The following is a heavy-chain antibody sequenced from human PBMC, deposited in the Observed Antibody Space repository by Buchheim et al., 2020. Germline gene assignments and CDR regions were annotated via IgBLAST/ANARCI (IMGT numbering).Heavy chain of an antibody. D-gene: IGHD3-22*01. J-gene: IGHJ4*02. Sequence: QLQLQESGSGLVKPSQTLSLTCAVSGGSISSGGYSWSWIRQPPGKGLEWIGYIYHSGSTYYNPSLKSRGPISVDRSKNQFSLKLSSVTAADTAVYYCAGATLGIVGAAFDYWGQGTL. CDR3: AGATLGIVGAAFDY. CDR2: IYHSGST. V-gene: IGHV4-30-2*01. CDR1: GGSISSGGYS.